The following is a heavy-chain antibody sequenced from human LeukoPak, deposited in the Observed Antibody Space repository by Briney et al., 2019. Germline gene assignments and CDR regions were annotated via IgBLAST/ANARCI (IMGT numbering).Heavy chain of an antibody. J-gene: IGHJ6*03. D-gene: IGHD1-26*01. Sequence: SVKVSCKASGGTFSSYAISWVRRAPGQGLEWMGGIIPIFGTANYAQKFQGRVTITADASTSTAYMELSSLRSEDTAVYYCASLGATGYYYYYYYMDVWGKGTTVTVSS. CDR1: GGTFSSYA. CDR3: ASLGATGYYYYYYYMDV. CDR2: IIPIFGTA. V-gene: IGHV1-69*13.